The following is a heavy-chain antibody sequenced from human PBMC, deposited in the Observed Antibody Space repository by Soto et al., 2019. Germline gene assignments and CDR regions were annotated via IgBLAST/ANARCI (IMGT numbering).Heavy chain of an antibody. CDR1: GFTFSSFA. D-gene: IGHD1-26*01. Sequence: GQLLESGGGMVQPGGSLRLSCAASGFTFSSFAMNWVRLPPGRGLEWVAAVTSSASSRHYGASVKGRFTISRDNSKNTLYLPMNSLRADDTAVYYCAKGGAVLLDPFDVWGQGTMVTVSS. V-gene: IGHV3-23*01. J-gene: IGHJ3*01. CDR2: VTSSASSR. CDR3: AKGGAVLLDPFDV.